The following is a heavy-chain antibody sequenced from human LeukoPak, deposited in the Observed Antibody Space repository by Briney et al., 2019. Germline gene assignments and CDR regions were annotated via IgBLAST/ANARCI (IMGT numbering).Heavy chain of an antibody. CDR1: GFTFSDHY. CDR3: ARVGGDTGKSFDY. CDR2: TRKKANSYTT. Sequence: GGSLRLSCAASGFTFSDHYVDWVRQAPGKGLEWVGRTRKKANSYTTEYAASVKGRFTISRDDSKNSLYLQMNSLKAEDTAVYLCARVGGDTGKSFDYWGQGTLVTVSS. V-gene: IGHV3-72*01. D-gene: IGHD5-18*01. J-gene: IGHJ4*02.